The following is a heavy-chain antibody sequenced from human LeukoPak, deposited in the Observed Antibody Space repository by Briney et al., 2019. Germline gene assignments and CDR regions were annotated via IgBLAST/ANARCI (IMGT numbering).Heavy chain of an antibody. V-gene: IGHV3-23*01. CDR3: AKVTYDYVWGSYEN. CDR1: GFTFRSYV. J-gene: IGHJ4*02. Sequence: GGSLRLSCVASGFTFRSYVLSWVRQAPGKGLEWVSALSGSGESTYYADAVKGRFPISRDNSKNTVYLQMNGLRVEDTAVYHCAKVTYDYVWGSYENWGQGNLVTVSS. CDR2: LSGSGEST. D-gene: IGHD3-16*01.